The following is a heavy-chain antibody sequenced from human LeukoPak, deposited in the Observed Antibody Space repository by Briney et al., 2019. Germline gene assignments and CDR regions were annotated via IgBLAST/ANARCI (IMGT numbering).Heavy chain of an antibody. CDR2: IYYSGST. J-gene: IGHJ3*02. CDR1: GGSISSYY. V-gene: IGHV4-59*01. D-gene: IGHD3-22*01. CDR3: ARSGVLYYYDSSGYYSNDAFDI. Sequence: SETLSLTCTVSGGSISSYYWSWIRQPPGKGLEWIGYIYYSGSTNYNPSLKSRVTISVDTSKNQFSLKLSSVTAADTAVYYCARSGVLYYYDSSGYYSNDAFDIWGQGTMVTVSS.